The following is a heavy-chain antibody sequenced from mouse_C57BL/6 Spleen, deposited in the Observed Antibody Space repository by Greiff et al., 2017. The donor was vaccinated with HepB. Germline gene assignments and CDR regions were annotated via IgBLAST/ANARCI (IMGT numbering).Heavy chain of an antibody. V-gene: IGHV6-3*01. CDR2: IRLKSDNYAT. J-gene: IGHJ3*01. CDR3: TADYGSSSFAY. CDR1: GFTFSNYW. Sequence: EVKLEESGGGLVQPGGSMKLSCVASGFTFSNYWMNWVRQSPEKGLEWVAQIRLKSDNYATHYAESVKGRFTISRDDSKSSFYLQMNNLRAEDTGIYYCTADYGSSSFAYWGQGTLVTVSA. D-gene: IGHD1-1*01.